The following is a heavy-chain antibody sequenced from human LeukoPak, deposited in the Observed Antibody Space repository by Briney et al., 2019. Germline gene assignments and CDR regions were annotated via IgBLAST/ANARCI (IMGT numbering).Heavy chain of an antibody. D-gene: IGHD5-18*01. CDR2: INSDGSIT. CDR3: ARDAVDTANAV. Sequence: GGSLRLSCAASGFKFSDYGMSWVRQAPGKGLVWVSHINSDGSITSYADSVKGRFTISRDNAKNTLYLQMNSLRAEDTAVYYCARDAVDTANAVWGQGTTVTVSS. J-gene: IGHJ6*02. V-gene: IGHV3-74*01. CDR1: GFKFSDYG.